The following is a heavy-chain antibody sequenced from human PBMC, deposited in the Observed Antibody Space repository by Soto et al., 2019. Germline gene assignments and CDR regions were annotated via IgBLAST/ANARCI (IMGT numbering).Heavy chain of an antibody. D-gene: IGHD3-9*01. Sequence: VSCQPSGYIXTNYYIRCVRQAPGQGLEWMGIINPRGGSTSYAQKFQGRVTMTRDTSTSTVYMELGGLRSGDTAAYFCSRRYFDSYYLDYWGQGTLGTVS. CDR2: INPRGGST. J-gene: IGHJ4*02. V-gene: IGHV1-46*01. CDR3: SRRYFDSYYLDY. CDR1: GYIXTNYY.